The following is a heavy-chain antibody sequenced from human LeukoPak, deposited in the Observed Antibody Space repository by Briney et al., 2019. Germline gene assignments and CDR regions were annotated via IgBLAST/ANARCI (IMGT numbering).Heavy chain of an antibody. J-gene: IGHJ3*02. V-gene: IGHV1-69*06. Sequence: SVKVSCKASGGTFSSYAISWVRQAPGQGLEWMGGIIPIFGTANYAQKFQGRVTITADKSTSTAYMELSSLRSEDTAVYYCAKSNGYGLIDIWGQGTMVTVSS. CDR1: GGTFSSYA. CDR2: IIPIFGTA. CDR3: AKSNGYGLIDI. D-gene: IGHD3-10*01.